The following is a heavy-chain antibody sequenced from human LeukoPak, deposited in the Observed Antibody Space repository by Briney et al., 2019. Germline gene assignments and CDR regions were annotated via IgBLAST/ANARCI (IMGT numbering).Heavy chain of an antibody. J-gene: IGHJ3*02. CDR1: GGSISSYH. CDR2: IYSSGST. D-gene: IGHD3-22*01. CDR3: ARAYYYDSSGYLGQEGFGAFDI. V-gene: IGHV4-59*01. Sequence: SETLSLTCTVSGGSISSYHWSWIRQPPGKGLECIGYIYSSGSTNYNPSLKSRVTISVDTSKNQFSLKLSSVTAADTAVYYCARAYYYDSSGYLGQEGFGAFDIWGQGTMVTVSS.